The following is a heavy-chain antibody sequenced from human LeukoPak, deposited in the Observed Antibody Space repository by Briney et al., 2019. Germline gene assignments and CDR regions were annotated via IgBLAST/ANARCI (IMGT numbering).Heavy chain of an antibody. CDR1: GYTFTSYY. CDR2: INPSGDGT. CDR3: AKETPNTGWFDP. V-gene: IGHV1-46*01. Sequence: VASVKVSCKASGYTFTSYYINWVRQAPGQGLEWMGVINPSGDGTNYPQRFQGRVTLTRDTSTSTVYMELSSLRSEDTAIYYCAKETPNTGWFDPWGQGTLVTVSS. D-gene: IGHD1-14*01. J-gene: IGHJ5*02.